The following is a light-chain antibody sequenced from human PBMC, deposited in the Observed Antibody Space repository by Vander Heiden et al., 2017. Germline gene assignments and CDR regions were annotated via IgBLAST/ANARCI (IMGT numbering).Light chain of an antibody. V-gene: IGLV2-23*02. Sequence: QSALTHPASVSGSPGQSLTISCPGTSTDVANYNLVSWYQQHPGKAPKFMIYEVNKRPSGVSNRFSGSKSDNTASLTISGLQAEDEGDYYCCSYAGSTTYVFGTGTKVSVL. CDR2: EVN. CDR3: CSYAGSTTYV. J-gene: IGLJ1*01. CDR1: STDVANYNL.